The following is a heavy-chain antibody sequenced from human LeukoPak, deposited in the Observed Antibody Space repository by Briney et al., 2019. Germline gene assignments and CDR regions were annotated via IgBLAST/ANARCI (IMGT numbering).Heavy chain of an antibody. D-gene: IGHD4-17*01. CDR2: ISSSGSTI. V-gene: IGHV3-48*03. J-gene: IGHJ4*02. Sequence: PGGSLRLSCAASGFTFSSYEMNWVRQAPGKGLEWVSYISSSGSTIYYADSVKGRFTISRDNAKNSLYLHMNSLRAEDTAVYYCATDIYGDHDYWGQGTLVTVSS. CDR1: GFTFSSYE. CDR3: ATDIYGDHDY.